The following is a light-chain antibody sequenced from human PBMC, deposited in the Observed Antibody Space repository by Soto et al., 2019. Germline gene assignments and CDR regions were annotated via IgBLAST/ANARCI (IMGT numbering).Light chain of an antibody. Sequence: DIQMTQSPSSLSASVGDRVTITCRASQDIRSDLGWYQQKPGKAPKRLIYAASSLQSGVPSRFSGSGSGTEFTLTINSLQPEDFASYYCQQHNSYPRTFGQGTKVEIK. CDR1: QDIRSD. J-gene: IGKJ1*01. CDR2: AAS. CDR3: QQHNSYPRT. V-gene: IGKV1-17*01.